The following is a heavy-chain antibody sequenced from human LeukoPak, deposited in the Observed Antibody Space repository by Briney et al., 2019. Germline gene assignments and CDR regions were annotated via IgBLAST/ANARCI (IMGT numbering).Heavy chain of an antibody. V-gene: IGHV5-51*01. CDR3: ARGRYYGSGSWGANWFDP. D-gene: IGHD3-10*01. Sequence: GESLKISCKGSGYGFTSYWIGWVRQMPGKGLEWMGMIYPGDSDTRYSPSFQGQVTISADKSISTAYLQWSSLKASDTAVYYCARGRYYGSGSWGANWFDPWGQGTLVTVSS. CDR1: GYGFTSYW. CDR2: IYPGDSDT. J-gene: IGHJ5*02.